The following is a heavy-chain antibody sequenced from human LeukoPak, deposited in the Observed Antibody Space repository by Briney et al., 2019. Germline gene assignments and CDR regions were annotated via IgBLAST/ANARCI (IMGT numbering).Heavy chain of an antibody. CDR1: GGSISSGDYY. V-gene: IGHV4-30-4*08. CDR2: IYYSGST. CDR3: ARGSIYSSSGFDY. Sequence: PSETLSLTCTVSGGSISSGDYYWSWLRQPPGKGLEWIGYIYYSGSTYYNPSLKSRVTISVDTSKNQFSLKLSSVTAADTAVYYCARGSIYSSSGFDYWGQGTLVTVSS. J-gene: IGHJ4*02. D-gene: IGHD6-6*01.